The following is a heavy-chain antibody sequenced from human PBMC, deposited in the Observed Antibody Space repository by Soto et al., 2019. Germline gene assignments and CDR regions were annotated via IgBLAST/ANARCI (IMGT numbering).Heavy chain of an antibody. Sequence: GGSLRLSCAASGFTFGDYGMHWVRQAPGKGLEWVSGISWNSGSIGYADSVKGRFTISKDIAKNSLYLQMNSLKPEDTALYLCAKGGLAQQDRHYYMDVWGKGTTVTVSS. CDR3: AKGGLAQQDRHYYMDV. CDR2: ISWNSGSI. D-gene: IGHD2-2*01. CDR1: GFTFGDYG. J-gene: IGHJ6*03. V-gene: IGHV3-9*01.